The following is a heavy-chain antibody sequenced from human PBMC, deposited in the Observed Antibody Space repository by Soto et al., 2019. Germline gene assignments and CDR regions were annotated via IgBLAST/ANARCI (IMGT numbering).Heavy chain of an antibody. D-gene: IGHD2-15*01. Sequence: QVQLVQSGAEVKKPGASVKVSCKASGYTFTSYDINWVRQATGQGLEWMGWMNTNSGNTGYAQKFQGRVTMTRNTSISTAYMELSSLRSEDTAVYYCAREGIVEPYYYYYMDVWGKGTTVTVSS. CDR1: GYTFTSYD. J-gene: IGHJ6*03. CDR2: MNTNSGNT. V-gene: IGHV1-8*01. CDR3: AREGIVEPYYYYYMDV.